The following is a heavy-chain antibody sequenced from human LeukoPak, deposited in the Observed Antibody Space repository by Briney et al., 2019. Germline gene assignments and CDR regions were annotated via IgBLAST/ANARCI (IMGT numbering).Heavy chain of an antibody. Sequence: TSETLSLTCTVSDGSISSRTYYWGWVRQPPGKGLEWIGNIYYTGSTYYNPSLKSRVTISVDTSKNQFSLKLSSATAADTAVYYCARHGSYWDFAYWGQGTLVTVSS. V-gene: IGHV4-39*01. CDR3: ARHGSYWDFAY. CDR1: DGSISSRTYY. D-gene: IGHD1-26*01. J-gene: IGHJ4*02. CDR2: IYYTGST.